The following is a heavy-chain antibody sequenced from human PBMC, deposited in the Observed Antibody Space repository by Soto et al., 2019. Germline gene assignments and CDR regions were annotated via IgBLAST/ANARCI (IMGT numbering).Heavy chain of an antibody. CDR1: GFTFDDYA. CDR2: ISWNSGSI. D-gene: IGHD2-2*01. J-gene: IGHJ6*02. CDR3: AKGSAANYYYYYGMDV. Sequence: DVQLVESGGGLVQPGKSLRLSCAASGFTFDDYAMHWVRQAPGKGLEWVSGISWNSGSIGYADSVKGRFTISRDNAKNSLYLQMNSLRGEDTALYYCAKGSAANYYYYYGMDVWGQGTTVTVSS. V-gene: IGHV3-9*01.